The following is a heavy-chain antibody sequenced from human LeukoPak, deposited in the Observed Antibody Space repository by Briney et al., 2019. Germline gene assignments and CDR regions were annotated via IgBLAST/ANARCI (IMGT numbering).Heavy chain of an antibody. CDR2: IDWDDDK. J-gene: IGHJ4*02. V-gene: IGHV2-70*11. D-gene: IGHD2-2*01. CDR3: ARGNDWGTGYQLDY. Sequence: SGPTLVNPTQTLTLTCTFSGFSLSPSGNCVSWIRQPPGQALEWLARIDWDDDKYYSTSLKTRLTISKDTSKNQVVLTMTNMAPVDTATYYCARGNDWGTGYQLDYWGQGALVTVSS. CDR1: GFSLSPSGNC.